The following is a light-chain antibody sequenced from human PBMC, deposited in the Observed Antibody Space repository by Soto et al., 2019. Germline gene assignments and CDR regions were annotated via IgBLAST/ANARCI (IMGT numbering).Light chain of an antibody. J-gene: IGLJ1*01. Sequence: QSVLTQPPSASGTPGQRVTISCSGSSSNIGSDFVYWYQQLPGTAPKLLIYHNYKQPSGVPDRVSGSKSGTSASLAISDLRSEDEGDYYCSAWDDSLNGYVFGAGTKVTVL. CDR2: HNY. CDR1: SSNIGSDF. CDR3: SAWDDSLNGYV. V-gene: IGLV1-47*01.